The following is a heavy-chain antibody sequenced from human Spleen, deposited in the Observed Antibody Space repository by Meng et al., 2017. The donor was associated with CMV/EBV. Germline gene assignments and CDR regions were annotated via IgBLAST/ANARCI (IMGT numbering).Heavy chain of an antibody. V-gene: IGHV1-69*05. CDR3: ARDVGPHYGYGMDV. CDR1: VCTFKTDT. Sequence: SVKVSCKASVCTFKTDTIIWLRQAPGQGLEWMGGISPMFGKANYAQKFQDIVTITTDESTSTAYMEVTSLRSDDTAVYYCARDVGPHYGYGMDVWGQGTTVTVSS. CDR2: ISPMFGKA. D-gene: IGHD2-15*01. J-gene: IGHJ6*02.